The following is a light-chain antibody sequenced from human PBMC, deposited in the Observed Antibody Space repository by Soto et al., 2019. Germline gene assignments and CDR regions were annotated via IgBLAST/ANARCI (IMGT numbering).Light chain of an antibody. CDR1: QSLGGDY. J-gene: IGKJ5*01. CDR3: QQNGSLRLT. CDR2: SAS. Sequence: EIVMAQSPGTLSLSPGERATLSCRYRQSLGGDYLAWFQQKPGQSPRLLIYSASNRATGIPDRFSGSGSGTDFTLTMSTLEPEDCVVYYCQQNGSLRLTLGQGTRLEIK. V-gene: IGKV3-20*01.